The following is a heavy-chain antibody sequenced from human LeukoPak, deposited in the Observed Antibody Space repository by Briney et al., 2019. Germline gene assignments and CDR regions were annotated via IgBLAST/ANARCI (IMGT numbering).Heavy chain of an antibody. CDR3: ARHEAYYDSSGYFGY. J-gene: IGHJ4*02. CDR1: GASNNSFY. Sequence: SETLSLSCTVSGASNNSFYWSWLRLPPGKGLEWIGYTHPSGNTNYSPSLKSRVTIAMDTSKNQFSLKLSSVTAADTAVYYCARHEAYYDSSGYFGYWGQGTLVTVSS. D-gene: IGHD3-22*01. CDR2: THPSGNT. V-gene: IGHV4-4*09.